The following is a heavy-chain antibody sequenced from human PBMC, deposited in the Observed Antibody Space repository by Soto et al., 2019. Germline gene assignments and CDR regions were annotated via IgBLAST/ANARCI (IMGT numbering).Heavy chain of an antibody. V-gene: IGHV4-59*01. CDR1: GGSISPYY. Sequence: QVQLQESGPRLVKPSETLSLTCTVSGGSISPYYWSWNRQPPGRGLEWIGYIYYSGSTNYNPSLKSRVTISVDTSKNQFSLKLSSVTAADTAVYYCARDIGGYYDSSSYANWGQGTLVTVSS. D-gene: IGHD3-22*01. CDR2: IYYSGST. J-gene: IGHJ4*02. CDR3: ARDIGGYYDSSSYAN.